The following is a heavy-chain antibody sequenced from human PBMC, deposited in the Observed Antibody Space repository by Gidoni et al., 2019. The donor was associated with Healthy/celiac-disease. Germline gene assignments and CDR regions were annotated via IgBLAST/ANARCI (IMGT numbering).Heavy chain of an antibody. V-gene: IGHV4-39*01. CDR1: GGSISSSSYY. Sequence: QLQLQESGPGLVKPSETLSLTCTVSGGSISSSSYYWGWIRQPPGKGLEWIGSIYYSGSTYYNPSLKSRVTISVDTSKTQFSLKLSSVTAADTAVYYCARPGGSSSWSGGYYGMDVWGQGTTVTVSS. CDR2: IYYSGST. CDR3: ARPGGSSSWSGGYYGMDV. D-gene: IGHD6-13*01. J-gene: IGHJ6*02.